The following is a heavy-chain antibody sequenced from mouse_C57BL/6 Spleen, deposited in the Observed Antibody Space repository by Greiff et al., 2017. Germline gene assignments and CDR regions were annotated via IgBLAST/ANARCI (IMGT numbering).Heavy chain of an antibody. V-gene: IGHV1-12*01. CDR2: IYPGNGDT. CDR1: GYTFTSYN. Sequence: QVQLQQSGAELVRPGASVKMSCKASGYTFTSYNMPWVKQTPRQGLEWIGAIYPGNGDTSYNQKFKGKATLTVDKSSSTAYMQLSSLTSEDSAVYFCARKSAMDYWGQGTSVTVSS. J-gene: IGHJ4*01. CDR3: ARKSAMDY.